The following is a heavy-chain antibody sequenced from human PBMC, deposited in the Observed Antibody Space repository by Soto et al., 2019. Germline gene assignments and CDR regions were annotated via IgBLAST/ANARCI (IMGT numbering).Heavy chain of an antibody. J-gene: IGHJ5*02. CDR1: GGTFSSYT. Sequence: QVQLVQSGAEVKKPGSSVKVSCKASGGTFSSYTISWVRQAPGQGLEWMGRIIPILGIANYAQKFQGRVTITADKSTSTAYMELSSLRSEDTAVYYCASGSYYYGSGTHRWFDPWGQGTLVTVSS. V-gene: IGHV1-69*02. CDR3: ASGSYYYGSGTHRWFDP. D-gene: IGHD3-10*01. CDR2: IIPILGIA.